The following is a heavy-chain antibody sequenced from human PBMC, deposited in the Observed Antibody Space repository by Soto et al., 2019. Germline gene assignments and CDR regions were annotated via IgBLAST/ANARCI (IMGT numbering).Heavy chain of an antibody. J-gene: IGHJ6*03. CDR3: ARVVYWRWQTYYCHYKDV. Sequence: QVQLQESGPGLVKPSGTLSLTCAVSSGSISSSNWWSWVRQPPGKGLEWIGEIYHSGSTNYNPSLKRRVTISVDKSKNQFSLELSSGTAADTAVYSCARVVYWRWQTYYCHYKDVWGKGTTVTVSS. V-gene: IGHV4-4*02. CDR1: SGSISSSNW. D-gene: IGHD1-26*01. CDR2: IYHSGST.